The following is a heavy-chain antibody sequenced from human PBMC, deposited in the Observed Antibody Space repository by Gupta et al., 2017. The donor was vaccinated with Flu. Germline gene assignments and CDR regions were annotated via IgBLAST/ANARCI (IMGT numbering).Heavy chain of an antibody. J-gene: IGHJ4*02. CDR3: ARAVYSSSPSHN. CDR1: AYTFTSHY. Sequence: VQLVQSGAEVTKPGASVKVSCKASAYTFTSHYMPWVRQAPGQALEWMGIINPSGGSTSYAQKFQGSVTMTRDTSTSTVYMELSSLRSEDTAVYYCARAVYSSSPSHNWGQGTLVTVSS. D-gene: IGHD6-6*01. CDR2: INPSGGST. V-gene: IGHV1-46*01.